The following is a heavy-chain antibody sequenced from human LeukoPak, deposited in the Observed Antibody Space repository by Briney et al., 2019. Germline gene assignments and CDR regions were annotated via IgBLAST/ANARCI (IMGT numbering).Heavy chain of an antibody. D-gene: IGHD2-15*01. CDR1: GFSLSTSGVA. Sequence: ESGPTLVKPTQTLTLTCTFSGFSLSTSGVAVGWIRQPPGKALEWLALIYWDDDGRYSPSLKSSLTITKDTSKNQVVLTMTNMDPVDTATYYCAHSQRVPYCSGGSCYHFDYWGQGTLVTVSS. CDR2: IYWDDDG. CDR3: AHSQRVPYCSGGSCYHFDY. V-gene: IGHV2-5*02. J-gene: IGHJ4*02.